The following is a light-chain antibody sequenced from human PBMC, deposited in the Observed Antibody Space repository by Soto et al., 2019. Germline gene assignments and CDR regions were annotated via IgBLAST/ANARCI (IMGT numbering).Light chain of an antibody. CDR1: QSISSW. Sequence: DSQMTQSPSTLSAYVGDRVTITCRASQSISSWLAWYQQKPGKAPKLLIYKASSLESGVPSRFSGSGSGTEFTLTISSLQPDDFATYYCQQYNSYWTFGQGTKV. V-gene: IGKV1-5*03. CDR3: QQYNSYWT. CDR2: KAS. J-gene: IGKJ1*01.